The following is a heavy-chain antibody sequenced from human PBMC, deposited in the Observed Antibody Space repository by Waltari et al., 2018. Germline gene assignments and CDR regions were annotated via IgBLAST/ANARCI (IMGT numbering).Heavy chain of an antibody. CDR3: ARGETYCGGDCYPFDY. Sequence: QVQLVQSGAEVKKPGAPVKVSCKASGYTFTSYDFNWVRQATGQGLEWMGWMNPNSGNTGYAQKFQGRVTMTRNTSISTAYMELSRLRSEDTAVYYCARGETYCGGDCYPFDYWGQGTLVTVSS. CDR2: MNPNSGNT. D-gene: IGHD2-21*01. CDR1: GYTFTSYD. V-gene: IGHV1-8*01. J-gene: IGHJ4*02.